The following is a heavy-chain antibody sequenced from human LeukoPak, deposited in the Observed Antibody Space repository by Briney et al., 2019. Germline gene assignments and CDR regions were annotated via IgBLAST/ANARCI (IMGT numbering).Heavy chain of an antibody. D-gene: IGHD5-12*01. CDR2: TYYRSKLYN. CDR1: GDSVSSNSAA. J-gene: IGHJ6*02. CDR3: ARDQSEGYSGYDHYYYGMDV. Sequence: QTLSLTCAISGDSVSSNSAAWDWIRQSPSRGLVWLGRTYYRSKLYNDYAVSVKSRITINPDTSKNQFSLQLNSVTPEDTAVYYCARDQSEGYSGYDHYYYGMDVWGQGTTVTVSS. V-gene: IGHV6-1*01.